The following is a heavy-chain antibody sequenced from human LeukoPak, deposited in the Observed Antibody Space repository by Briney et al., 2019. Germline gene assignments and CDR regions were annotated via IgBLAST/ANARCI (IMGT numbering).Heavy chain of an antibody. CDR3: ARDGEDGPDY. CDR1: GFTFSSYE. CDR2: ISSSGSTI. D-gene: IGHD5-24*01. V-gene: IGHV3-48*03. J-gene: IGHJ4*02. Sequence: PGGSLRLSCAASGFTFSSYEMNWVRQAPGKGLEWVSYISSSGSTIYYADSVKGRFTISRDNAKNSLYLQMNSLRAEDTAVFYCARDGEDGPDYWGQGTLVTVSS.